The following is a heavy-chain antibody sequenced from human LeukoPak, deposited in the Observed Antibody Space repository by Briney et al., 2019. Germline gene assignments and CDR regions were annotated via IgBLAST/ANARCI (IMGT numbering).Heavy chain of an antibody. CDR2: ISAYNGNT. D-gene: IGHD3-22*01. V-gene: IGHV1-18*01. CDR3: ARAPWDSSGYYYVPYY. CDR1: GYTFTGYG. J-gene: IGHJ4*02. Sequence: GASVKVSCKASGYTFTGYGISWVRQAPGQGLEWMGWISAYNGNTNYAQNLQGRVTMTTDTSTSTAYMELRSLRSDDTAVYYCARAPWDSSGYYYVPYYWGQGTLVTVSS.